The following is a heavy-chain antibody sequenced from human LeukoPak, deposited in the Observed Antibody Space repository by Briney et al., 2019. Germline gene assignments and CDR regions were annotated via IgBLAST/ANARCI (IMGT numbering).Heavy chain of an antibody. CDR3: ARESNYGSGSIYGMDV. CDR1: GGSFSGYY. Sequence: PSETLSLTCAVYGGSFSGYYWSWIRQPPGKGLEWIGEINHSGSTNYNPSLKSRVTISVDTSKNQFSLKLSSVTAADTAVYYCARESNYGSGSIYGMDVWGQGTTVTVSS. D-gene: IGHD3-10*01. J-gene: IGHJ6*02. CDR2: INHSGST. V-gene: IGHV4-34*01.